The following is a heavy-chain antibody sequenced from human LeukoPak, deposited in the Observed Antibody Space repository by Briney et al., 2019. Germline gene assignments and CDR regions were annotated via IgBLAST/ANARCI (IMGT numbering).Heavy chain of an antibody. J-gene: IGHJ4*02. CDR3: ARDIPGNSGRNFDY. V-gene: IGHV4-39*07. Sequence: SETLSLTCTVSGGSISSSSYYWGWIRQPPGKGLEWIGSIYYSGSTYYNPSLKSRVTISVDTSKNQFSLKLSSVTAADTAVYYCARDIPGNSGRNFDYWGQGTLVTVSS. CDR1: GGSISSSSYY. D-gene: IGHD4-23*01. CDR2: IYYSGST.